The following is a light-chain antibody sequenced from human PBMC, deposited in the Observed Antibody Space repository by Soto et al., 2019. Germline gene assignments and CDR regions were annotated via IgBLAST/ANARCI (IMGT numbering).Light chain of an antibody. V-gene: IGKV3-20*01. CDR2: GAS. J-gene: IGKJ1*01. CDR3: QQYGSSGT. Sequence: DIVLTQSPGPLSLSPGERATLSCKASQSVSNNYLAWYQQKPGQAPRLLIYGASNRATGIPDRCSGSGSGTDFTLTISRLDPEDFAVYYCQQYGSSGTLGQGTKVDI. CDR1: QSVSNNY.